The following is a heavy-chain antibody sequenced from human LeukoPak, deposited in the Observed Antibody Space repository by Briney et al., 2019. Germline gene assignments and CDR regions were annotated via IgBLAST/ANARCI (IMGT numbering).Heavy chain of an antibody. CDR3: ARNYYDSSGYYYHDY. CDR2: IWYDGSNK. Sequence: TGGSLRLSCAASGFTFSSYGMHWVRQAPGKGLEWVAGIWYDGSNKYYADSVKGRFTISRDNSKNTLYLQMNSLRAEDTAVYYCARNYYDSSGYYYHDYWGQGTLVTVSS. J-gene: IGHJ4*02. D-gene: IGHD3-22*01. V-gene: IGHV3-33*01. CDR1: GFTFSSYG.